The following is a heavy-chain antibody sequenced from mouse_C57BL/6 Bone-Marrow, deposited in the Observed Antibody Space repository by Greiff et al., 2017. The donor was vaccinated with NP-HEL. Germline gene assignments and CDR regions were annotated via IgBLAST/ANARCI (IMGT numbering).Heavy chain of an antibody. J-gene: IGHJ2*01. D-gene: IGHD1-1*01. CDR3: TRDYGSSSYY. Sequence: QVHVKQSGAELVRPGASVTLSCKASGYTFTDYEMHWVKQTPVHGLEWIGAIDPETGGTAYNQKFKGKSILTADKSSSTAYMELRSLTSEDSAVYYCTRDYGSSSYYWGQGTTLTVSS. V-gene: IGHV1-15*01. CDR2: IDPETGGT. CDR1: GYTFTDYE.